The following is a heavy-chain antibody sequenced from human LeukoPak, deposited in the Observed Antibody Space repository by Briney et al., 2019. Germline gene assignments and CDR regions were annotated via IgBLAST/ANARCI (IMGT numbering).Heavy chain of an antibody. CDR2: IYYSGST. V-gene: IGHV4-30-4*01. CDR1: GGSISSGDYY. Sequence: PSETLSLTCTVSGGSISSGDYYWSWIRQPPGKGLEWIGYIYYSGSTYYNPSLKSRVTISVDTSKNQFSLRLSSVTAADTAVYYCARTEAFCSDTSCSNWFDPWGQGTLVTVSS. D-gene: IGHD2-2*01. CDR3: ARTEAFCSDTSCSNWFDP. J-gene: IGHJ5*02.